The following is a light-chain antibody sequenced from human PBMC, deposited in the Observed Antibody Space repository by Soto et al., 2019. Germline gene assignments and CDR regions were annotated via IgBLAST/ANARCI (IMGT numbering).Light chain of an antibody. CDR3: QQRSNWIT. Sequence: EVVLTQSPATLSLSPGERATLSCRASQSVGTYLAWYQQKPGQTPRLLIYDASNRAPGIPARFSGSGYGTEFTLTINSLEPEDFAVYYCQQRSNWITFGQGTRLEIK. CDR1: QSVGTY. CDR2: DAS. J-gene: IGKJ5*01. V-gene: IGKV3-11*01.